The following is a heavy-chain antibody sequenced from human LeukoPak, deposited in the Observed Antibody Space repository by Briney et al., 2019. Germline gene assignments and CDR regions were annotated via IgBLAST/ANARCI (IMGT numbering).Heavy chain of an antibody. CDR3: ARLVKTRLYYYYYMDV. V-gene: IGHV4-61*02. D-gene: IGHD1-1*01. CDR2: IYTSGST. J-gene: IGHJ6*03. Sequence: SETLSLTCTVSGGSISSGSYYWSWIRQPAGKGLEWIGRIYTSGSTNYNPSLKSRVTISVDTSKNQFSLKLSSVTAADTAVYYCARLVKTRLYYYYYMDVWGKGTTVTISS. CDR1: GGSISSGSYY.